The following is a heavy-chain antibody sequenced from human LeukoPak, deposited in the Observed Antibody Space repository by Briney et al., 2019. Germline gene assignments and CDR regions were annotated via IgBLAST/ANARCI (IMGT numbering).Heavy chain of an antibody. Sequence: GGSLRLSCAASGFTFSSYWMHWVRQAPGKGLVWVSRINSDGSSTSYANSVKGRFTISRDNAKNTLYLQMNSLRAEDTAVYYCARESDDSSGYCFDYWGQGTLVTVSS. V-gene: IGHV3-74*01. CDR3: ARESDDSSGYCFDY. J-gene: IGHJ4*02. CDR1: GFTFSSYW. D-gene: IGHD3-22*01. CDR2: INSDGSST.